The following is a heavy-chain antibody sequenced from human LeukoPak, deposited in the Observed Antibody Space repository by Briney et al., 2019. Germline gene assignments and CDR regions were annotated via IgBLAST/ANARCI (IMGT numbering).Heavy chain of an antibody. CDR1: GGTFSSYA. CDR2: IIPIFGTA. V-gene: IGHV1-69*05. J-gene: IGHJ4*02. CDR3: ARGVRGVTAIYFDY. Sequence: GASVKVSCKASGGTFSSYAIIWVRQAPGQGLEWMGGIIPIFGTANYAQKFQGRVTITTDESTSTAYMELSSLRSEDTAAYYCARGVRGVTAIYFDYWGQGTLVTVSS. D-gene: IGHD2-21*02.